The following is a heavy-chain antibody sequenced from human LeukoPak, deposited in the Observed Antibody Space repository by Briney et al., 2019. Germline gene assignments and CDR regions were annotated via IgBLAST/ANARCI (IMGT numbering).Heavy chain of an antibody. CDR1: GGSISSSSYY. Sequence: LETLSLTCTVPGGSISSSSYYWGWIRQPPGKGLEWIGSIYYSGSTYYNPSLKSRVTISVDTSKNQFSLKLSSVTAADTAVYYCARTTMVRGTYYMDVWGKGTTVTISS. CDR2: IYYSGST. V-gene: IGHV4-39*07. J-gene: IGHJ6*03. CDR3: ARTTMVRGTYYMDV. D-gene: IGHD3-10*01.